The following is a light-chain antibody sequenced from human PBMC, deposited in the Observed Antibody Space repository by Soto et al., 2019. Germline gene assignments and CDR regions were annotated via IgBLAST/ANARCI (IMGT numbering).Light chain of an antibody. V-gene: IGKV3-15*01. CDR1: QSVTTN. CDR2: GAS. J-gene: IGKJ1*01. Sequence: EIVMTQSPATLSVSPGETTTLSCRASQSVTTNLAWYQQKPGQGPRLLIYGASTRATGIPARFSGSGSGTEFTLTISSLQSEDFAVYYCHQYNHWPPWTFGQGTKVEVK. CDR3: HQYNHWPPWT.